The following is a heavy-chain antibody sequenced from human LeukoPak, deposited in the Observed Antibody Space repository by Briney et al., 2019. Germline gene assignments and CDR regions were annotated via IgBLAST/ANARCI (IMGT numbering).Heavy chain of an antibody. CDR2: INHSGST. CDR1: GGSFSGYY. Sequence: KPSETLSLTCAVYGGSFSGYYRSWIRQPPGKGLEWIGEINHSGSTNYNPSLKSRVTISVDTSKNQFSLKLSSVTAADTAVYYCASLPYVWGSYRYHWGQGTLVTVSS. V-gene: IGHV4-34*01. D-gene: IGHD3-16*02. J-gene: IGHJ5*02. CDR3: ASLPYVWGSYRYH.